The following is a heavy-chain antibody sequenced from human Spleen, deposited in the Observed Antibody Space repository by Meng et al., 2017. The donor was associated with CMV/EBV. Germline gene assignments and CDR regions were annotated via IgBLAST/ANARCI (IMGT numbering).Heavy chain of an antibody. V-gene: IGHV3-33*07. CDR1: GFTFSSYG. D-gene: IGHD1-7*01. Sequence: GESLKISCAASGFTFSSYGMYWVRQAPGKGLEWVAVIWYDGSHKYYADSVKGRFTISRDNSKNTLFLQMNSLRAEDTAVYYCARGFENYSGIDYWGQGTLVTVSS. CDR2: IWYDGSHK. J-gene: IGHJ4*02. CDR3: ARGFENYSGIDY.